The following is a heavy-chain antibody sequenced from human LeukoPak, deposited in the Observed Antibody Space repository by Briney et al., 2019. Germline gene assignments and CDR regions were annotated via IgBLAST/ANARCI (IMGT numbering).Heavy chain of an antibody. J-gene: IGHJ5*02. CDR3: ARDGYSSGWRWFDP. V-gene: IGHV1-18*01. CDR1: GYTFTRYG. D-gene: IGHD6-19*01. CDR2: ISAYNGNT. Sequence: GASVKVSCKASGYTFTRYGISWVRQAPGQGLEWMGWISAYNGNTNYAQKLQGRVTMTTDTSTNTAYMELRSLRSDDTAVYYCARDGYSSGWRWFDPWGQGTLITVSS.